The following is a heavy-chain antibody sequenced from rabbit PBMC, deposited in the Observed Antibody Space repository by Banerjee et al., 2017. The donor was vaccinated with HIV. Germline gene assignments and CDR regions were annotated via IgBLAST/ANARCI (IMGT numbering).Heavy chain of an antibody. D-gene: IGHD4-1*01. V-gene: IGHV1S45*01. J-gene: IGHJ4*01. Sequence: QEQLEESGGDLVKPEGSLTLTCTASAFSFSNKYVMCWVRQAPGKGLEWIACIFAGTTGSTYYARLAKGRFTISKTSSTTVTLQMTSLTAADTATYFCARDLAGIIGWNFGLWGPGTLVTVS. CDR3: ARDLAGIIGWNFGL. CDR1: AFSFSNKYV. CDR2: IFAGTTGST.